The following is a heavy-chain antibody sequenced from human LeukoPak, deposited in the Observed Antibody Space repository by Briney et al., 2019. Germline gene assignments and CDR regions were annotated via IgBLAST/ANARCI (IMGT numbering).Heavy chain of an antibody. CDR2: IYYSGST. Sequence: SETLSLTCSVSGGSISSSSYYWGWIRQPPGKGLEWIGSIYYSGSTYYNPSLKSRVTISVDTSKNQFSLKLSSVTAADTAVYYCARGWRYNWNDPDAFDIWGQGTMVTVSS. CDR1: GGSISSSSYY. J-gene: IGHJ3*02. V-gene: IGHV4-39*01. CDR3: ARGWRYNWNDPDAFDI. D-gene: IGHD1-1*01.